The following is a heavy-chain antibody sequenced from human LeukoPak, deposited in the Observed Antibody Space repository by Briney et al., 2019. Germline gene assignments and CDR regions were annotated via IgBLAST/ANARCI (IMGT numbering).Heavy chain of an antibody. Sequence: SETLSLTCAVSGYSISSGYYWGWIRQPPGKGLEWIGTIYHNGNTYYNPSLKSRVTISADTSKNQFSLKLTSVTAADTALYYCTRVRYNYGDSDYWGQGTLVTVSS. CDR1: GYSISSGYY. V-gene: IGHV4-38-2*01. CDR3: TRVRYNYGDSDY. D-gene: IGHD5-18*01. CDR2: IYHNGNT. J-gene: IGHJ4*02.